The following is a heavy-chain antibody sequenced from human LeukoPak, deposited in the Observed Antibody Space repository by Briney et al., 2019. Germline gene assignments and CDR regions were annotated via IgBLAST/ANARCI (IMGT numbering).Heavy chain of an antibody. V-gene: IGHV3-23*01. CDR2: ISGSGGST. CDR3: AKDRAHSSSWYRYPWD. CDR1: GFTFSSYA. D-gene: IGHD6-13*01. J-gene: IGHJ4*02. Sequence: GGSLRLSCAASGFTFSSYAMSWVRQAPGKGLEWDSAISGSGGSTYYADSVKGRFTISRDNSKNTLYLQMNSLRAEDTAVYYCAKDRAHSSSWYRYPWDWGQGTLVTVSS.